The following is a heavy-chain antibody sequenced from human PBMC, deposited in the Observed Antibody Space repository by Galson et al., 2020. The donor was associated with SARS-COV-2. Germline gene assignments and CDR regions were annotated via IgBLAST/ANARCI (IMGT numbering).Heavy chain of an antibody. CDR2: INPKSGGT. V-gene: IGHV1-2*07. J-gene: IGHJ3*02. Sequence: ASVKVSCKASVYTLTDYYLHWLRQAPGQGLEWMGWINPKSGGTTYAHKFQGRVTMTRDTSINTGYMEMSRLRSDDRAVYYCARVGLPCSRANSCPDAFDIWGQGTMVTVSS. CDR3: ARVGLPCSRANSCPDAFDI. CDR1: VYTLTDYY. D-gene: IGHD2-2*01.